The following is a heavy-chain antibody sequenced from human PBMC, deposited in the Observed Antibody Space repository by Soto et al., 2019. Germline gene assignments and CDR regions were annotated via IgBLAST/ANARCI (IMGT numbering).Heavy chain of an antibody. J-gene: IGHJ4*02. CDR1: GGSISSGGYY. CDR2: IYYSGST. Sequence: PSETLSLTWTVSGGSISSGGYYWSWIRQHPGKGLEWIGYIYYSGSTYYNPSLKSRVTISVDTSKNQFSLKLSSVTAADTAVYYCARTVGYSSSWYRVPPYFDYWGQGTLVTVSS. D-gene: IGHD6-13*01. V-gene: IGHV4-31*02. CDR3: ARTVGYSSSWYRVPPYFDY.